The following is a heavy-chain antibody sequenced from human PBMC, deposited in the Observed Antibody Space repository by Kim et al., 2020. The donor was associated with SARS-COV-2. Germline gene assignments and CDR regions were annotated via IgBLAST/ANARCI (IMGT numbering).Heavy chain of an antibody. Sequence: SETLSLTCAVYGGSFSGYYWSWIRQPPGKGLEWIGEINHSGSTNYNPSLKSRVTISVDTSKNQFSLKLSSVTAADTAVYYCARGPARYSYFDYWGQGTLVTVSS. CDR3: ARGPARYSYFDY. J-gene: IGHJ4*02. CDR2: INHSGST. CDR1: GGSFSGYY. D-gene: IGHD1-1*01. V-gene: IGHV4-34*01.